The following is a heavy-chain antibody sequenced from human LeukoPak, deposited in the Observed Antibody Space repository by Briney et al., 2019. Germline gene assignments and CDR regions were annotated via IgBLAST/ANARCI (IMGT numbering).Heavy chain of an antibody. CDR1: GFPLWNLL. J-gene: IGHJ4*02. Sequence: GGPLTLFCGPSGFPLWNLLEHCPRPARGRGVVWVSRINIDGRSTTSADCVKGRFTISRDNAKNTLYLQMNSLRAEDTAVYYCAKGGATVIDYWGQGTLVTVSS. CDR2: INIDGRST. CDR3: AKGGATVIDY. D-gene: IGHD4-17*01. V-gene: IGHV3-74*01.